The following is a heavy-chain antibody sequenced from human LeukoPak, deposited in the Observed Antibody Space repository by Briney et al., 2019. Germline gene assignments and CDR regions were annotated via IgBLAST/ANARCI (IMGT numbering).Heavy chain of an antibody. CDR2: TYHWSKWFN. J-gene: IGHJ4*02. CDR3: ARDLHGSRGEFDY. CDR1: GDSVTSGI. Sequence: SQTLSLTCAISGDSVTSGIWNWVRQSPSRGLEWLGRTYHWSKWFNDYAVSVESRMTINADTSRNQFSLQLNSVTPEDTAVYYCARDLHGSRGEFDYWGQGTLVTVSS. V-gene: IGHV6-1*01. D-gene: IGHD3-16*01.